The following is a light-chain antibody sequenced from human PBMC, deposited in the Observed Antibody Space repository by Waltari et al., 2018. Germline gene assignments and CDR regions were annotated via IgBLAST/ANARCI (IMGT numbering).Light chain of an antibody. CDR2: DAS. V-gene: IGKV1-33*01. CDR1: QDISNY. J-gene: IGKJ5*01. CDR3: QQYDNLLPT. Sequence: DIQMTQSPSSLSASVGDRVTITCQASQDISNYLNWYQQKPGKAPKLLIYDASNLETGVPSRFSGSGSGTDFTLTISSLQPEDIATYYCQQYDNLLPTFGQGTRLEIK.